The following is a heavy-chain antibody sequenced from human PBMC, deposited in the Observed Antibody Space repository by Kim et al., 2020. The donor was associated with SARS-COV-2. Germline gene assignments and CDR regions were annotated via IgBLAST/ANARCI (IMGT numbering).Heavy chain of an antibody. Sequence: GGSLRLSCADSGLTFSSYVMSWVRQAPGKGLEWVSTISVSGGSAYYADSVKGRFTISRDNSKNTLYLQMNSLRAEDTAVYYCANGGSGSYYSNSFDYWGQGTLVTVSS. D-gene: IGHD3-10*01. J-gene: IGHJ4*02. CDR1: GLTFSSYV. CDR2: ISVSGGSA. V-gene: IGHV3-23*01. CDR3: ANGGSGSYYSNSFDY.